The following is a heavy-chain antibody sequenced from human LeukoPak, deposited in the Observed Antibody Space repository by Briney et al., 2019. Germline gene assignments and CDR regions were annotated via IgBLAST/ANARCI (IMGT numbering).Heavy chain of an antibody. V-gene: IGHV1-2*02. J-gene: IGHJ4*02. CDR1: GYIFSDYY. D-gene: IGHD6-13*01. CDR2: INPKSGAA. CDR3: ARGAEAETSPLDF. Sequence: ASVKVSCKASGYIFSDYYMYWVRQAPGQGLEWLGWINPKSGAADYAQQFRGRVTMTRDTSINTDYMEMKRETSDDTAVYYCARGAEAETSPLDFWGQGTLVIVS.